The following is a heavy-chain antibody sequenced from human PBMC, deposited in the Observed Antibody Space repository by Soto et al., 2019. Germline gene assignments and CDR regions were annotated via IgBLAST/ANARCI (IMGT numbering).Heavy chain of an antibody. D-gene: IGHD3-16*01. CDR1: GGSISSYY. CDR3: ARHWGFWADY. Sequence: QVQLQESGPGLVKPSETLSLTCTVSGGSISSYYWSWIRQPPGKGLEWIGYIYYSGSTNYNPSLTSRVTLSVDTSKNQFSLKLSYVTAADTAVYYCARHWGFWADYWGQGTLVTVSS. CDR2: IYYSGST. J-gene: IGHJ4*02. V-gene: IGHV4-59*08.